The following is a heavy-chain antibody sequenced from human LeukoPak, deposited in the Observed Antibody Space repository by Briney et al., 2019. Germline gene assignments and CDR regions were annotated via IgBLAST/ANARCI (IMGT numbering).Heavy chain of an antibody. J-gene: IGHJ4*02. CDR1: GGTISDYY. Sequence: SETLSLTCTVSGGTISDYYWSWIRQPPGKGLEYIGYIYYSGSTNYNPSLKSRVTISIDTSKNQFSLKLTSVTAADTAVYYCWRGGKSSGYYHYFDYRGQGTLVTVSS. D-gene: IGHD3-3*01. V-gene: IGHV4-59*01. CDR2: IYYSGST. CDR3: WRGGKSSGYYHYFDY.